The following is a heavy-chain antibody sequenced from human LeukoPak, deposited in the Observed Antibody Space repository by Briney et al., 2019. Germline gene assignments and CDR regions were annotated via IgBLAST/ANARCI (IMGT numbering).Heavy chain of an antibody. CDR3: AREFAIRNRRFSSFDY. CDR1: GGSFSGYY. D-gene: IGHD2/OR15-2a*01. J-gene: IGHJ4*02. CDR2: INHSVST. V-gene: IGHV4-34*01. Sequence: SETLSLTCAVYGGSFSGYYWRWIRQPPGEGRGWRGEINHSVSTNYNPCLKSRATLSANTSKNQYSLKLRSVTAAETAVYYCAREFAIRNRRFSSFDYWGQGTLVTVSS.